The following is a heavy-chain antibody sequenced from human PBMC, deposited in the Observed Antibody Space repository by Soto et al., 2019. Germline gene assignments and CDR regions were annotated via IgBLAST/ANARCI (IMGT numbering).Heavy chain of an antibody. CDR2: IYYSGST. J-gene: IGHJ5*02. V-gene: IGHV4-39*01. CDR1: GGSISSSSYY. D-gene: IGHD5-12*01. Sequence: SETLSLTCTVSGGSISSSSYYWGWIRQPPGKGLEWIGSIYYSGSTYYNPSLKSRVTISVDTSKNQFSLKLSSVTAADTAVYYCARQIVATLNWFHPWGQGTLVTVSS. CDR3: ARQIVATLNWFHP.